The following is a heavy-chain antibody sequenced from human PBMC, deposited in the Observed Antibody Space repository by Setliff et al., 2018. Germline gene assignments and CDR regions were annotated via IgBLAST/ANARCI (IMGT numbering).Heavy chain of an antibody. CDR3: ARHVGSRSRGYNYYYYYRDV. J-gene: IGHJ6*03. D-gene: IGHD3-10*01. Sequence: SETLSLTCSVSGGSINRDYWNWIRQPPGKGLEWIGYIHYSGSTNYNPSLKSRVTISFNTSKNQISLKLSSVTPADAAVYYCARHVGSRSRGYNYYYYYRDVWGKGTTVTVSS. CDR1: GGSINRDY. CDR2: IHYSGST. V-gene: IGHV4-59*08.